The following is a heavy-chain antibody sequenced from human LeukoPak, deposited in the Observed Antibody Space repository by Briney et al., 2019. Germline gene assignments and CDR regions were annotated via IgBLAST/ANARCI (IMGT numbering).Heavy chain of an antibody. D-gene: IGHD6-19*01. V-gene: IGHV3-21*01. J-gene: IGHJ6*02. CDR3: ARAYSSGSFVGYYGMDV. Sequence: PGGSLRLSCAASGFTFSSYSMNWVRQAPGKGLEWVSSISSSSSYIYYADSVKGRFTISRDNAKNSLYLQMNSLRAEDTAVYYCARAYSSGSFVGYYGMDVWGQGTTVTVSS. CDR2: ISSSSSYI. CDR1: GFTFSSYS.